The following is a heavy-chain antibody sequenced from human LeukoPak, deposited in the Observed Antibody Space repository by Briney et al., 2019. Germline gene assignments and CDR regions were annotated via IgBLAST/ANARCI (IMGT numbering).Heavy chain of an antibody. CDR2: ISDSARTT. CDR3: AKRWSYIDY. CDR1: GFTFSSYA. D-gene: IGHD4-23*01. V-gene: IGHV3-23*01. J-gene: IGHJ4*02. Sequence: PGGSLRLSCAASGFTFSSYAMSWVRQAPGKGLEWVSSISDSARTTYYADSVKGRFTISRDNSKSTVYLQMNSLRAEDTAIYYCAKRWSYIDYWGQGALVTASS.